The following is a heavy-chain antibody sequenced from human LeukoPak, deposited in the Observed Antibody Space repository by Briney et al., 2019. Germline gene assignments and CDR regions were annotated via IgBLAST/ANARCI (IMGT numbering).Heavy chain of an antibody. CDR1: GDSVSNNSGA. CDR2: TYYRSKWYN. Sequence: PSQTLSLTCAISGDSVSNNSGAWNWIRQSPSRGLEWLGRTYYRSKWYNDYAVSVKSRITINPDTSKNQFSLQLNSESPEDTAVYYCARTMADTVAVDYWGQGTLVTVSS. D-gene: IGHD4-11*01. CDR3: ARTMADTVAVDY. V-gene: IGHV6-1*01. J-gene: IGHJ4*02.